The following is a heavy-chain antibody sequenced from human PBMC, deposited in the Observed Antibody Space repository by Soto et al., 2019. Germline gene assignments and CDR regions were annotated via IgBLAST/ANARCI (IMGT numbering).Heavy chain of an antibody. CDR1: GFSLSNARMG. V-gene: IGHV2-26*01. CDR3: ARIRSPPPTRYNWFDP. CDR2: IFSNDEK. Sequence: GSGPTLVNPTETLTLTCTVSGFSLSNARMGVSWIRQPPGKALEWLAHIFSNDEKSYSTSLKSRLTISKDTSKSQVVLTMTNMDPVDTATYYCARIRSPPPTRYNWFDPWGQGTLVTVSS. J-gene: IGHJ5*02.